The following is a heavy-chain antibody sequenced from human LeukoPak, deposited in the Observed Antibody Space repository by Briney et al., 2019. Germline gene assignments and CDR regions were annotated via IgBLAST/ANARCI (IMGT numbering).Heavy chain of an antibody. Sequence: SSVKVSCKASGGTFISYAISGVRQAPGQGLEWMGRIIPIFCTANYAQKFQGRVTITTDESTSTAYMEMRTLRSDDTAVYYCARSLRGYCSGGRCQLSTGYHYYYMDVWGKGTTVTVS. CDR2: IIPIFCTA. V-gene: IGHV1-69*05. D-gene: IGHD2-15*01. CDR3: ARSLRGYCSGGRCQLSTGYHYYYMDV. CDR1: GGTFISYA. J-gene: IGHJ6*03.